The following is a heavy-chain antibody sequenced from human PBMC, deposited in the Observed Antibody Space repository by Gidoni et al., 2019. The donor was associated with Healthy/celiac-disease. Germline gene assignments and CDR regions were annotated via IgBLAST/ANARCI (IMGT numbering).Heavy chain of an antibody. V-gene: IGHV1-69*01. CDR1: GGTFSSYA. Sequence: QVQLVQSGAEVKKPGSSVKVSCKASGGTFSSYAISWVRQAPGQGLEWMGGIIPIFGTANYAQKFQGRVTITADESTSTAYMELSSLRSEDTAVYYCASGTPDIVVVVAATPEYFQHWGQGTLVTVSS. CDR2: IIPIFGTA. CDR3: ASGTPDIVVVVAATPEYFQH. D-gene: IGHD2-15*01. J-gene: IGHJ1*01.